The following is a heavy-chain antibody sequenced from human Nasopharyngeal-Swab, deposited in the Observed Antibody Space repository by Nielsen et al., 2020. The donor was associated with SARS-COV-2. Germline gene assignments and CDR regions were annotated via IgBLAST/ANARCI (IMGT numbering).Heavy chain of an antibody. D-gene: IGHD3-22*01. J-gene: IGHJ4*02. Sequence: RGSLRPSPAAPGFTFPRYTIPRVRQAPGKGLEWVAVISYDGSNKYYADSVKGRFTISRDISKNTLYLQMNSLRAEDTAVFYCASTPLDSSGYYYAFHYWGRGTLVTVSS. CDR1: GFTFPRYT. CDR2: ISYDGSNK. V-gene: IGHV3-30-3*01. CDR3: ASTPLDSSGYYYAFHY.